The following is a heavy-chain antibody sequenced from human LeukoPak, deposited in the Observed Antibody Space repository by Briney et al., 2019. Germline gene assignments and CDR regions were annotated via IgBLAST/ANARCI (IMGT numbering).Heavy chain of an antibody. V-gene: IGHV4-39*01. CDR3: ARQSLEYYDSSGLTDY. CDR2: IYYSGST. D-gene: IGHD3-22*01. Sequence: SETLSLTCTVSGGSISSSSYYWGWIRQPPGKGLEWIGSIYYSGSTYYNPSLKSRVTISVDTSKTQFALKLSSVTDADTAVYYCARQSLEYYDSSGLTDYWGQGTLVTVSS. CDR1: GGSISSSSYY. J-gene: IGHJ4*02.